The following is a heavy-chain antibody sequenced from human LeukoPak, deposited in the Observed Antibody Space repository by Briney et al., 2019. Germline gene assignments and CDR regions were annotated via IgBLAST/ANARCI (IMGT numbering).Heavy chain of an antibody. CDR3: ARDIGYCSGGSCYSGLDY. Sequence: GGSLRFSCAASGFTFSSYGMHWVRQAPGKGLEWVAVIWYDGSNKYYADSVKGRFTISRDNSKNTLYLQMNSLRAEDTAVYYCARDIGYCSGGSCYSGLDYWGQGTLVTVSS. CDR1: GFTFSSYG. CDR2: IWYDGSNK. V-gene: IGHV3-33*01. D-gene: IGHD2-15*01. J-gene: IGHJ4*02.